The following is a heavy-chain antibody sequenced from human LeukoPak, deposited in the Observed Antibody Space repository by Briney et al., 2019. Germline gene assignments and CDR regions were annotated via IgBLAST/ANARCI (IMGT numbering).Heavy chain of an antibody. Sequence: GASVKVSCKASGYTFTGYYMHWVRQAPGQGLEWMGWINPNSGGTNYAQKFQGRVTMTRDTSISTAYMELSRLRSDDTAVYYCARDRGYYDSSGSQPILFDYWGQGTLVTVSS. D-gene: IGHD3-22*01. V-gene: IGHV1-2*02. CDR3: ARDRGYYDSSGSQPILFDY. CDR1: GYTFTGYY. J-gene: IGHJ4*02. CDR2: INPNSGGT.